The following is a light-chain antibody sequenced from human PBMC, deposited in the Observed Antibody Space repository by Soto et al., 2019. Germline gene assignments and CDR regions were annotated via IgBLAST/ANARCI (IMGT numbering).Light chain of an antibody. CDR1: QGVSSSL. V-gene: IGKV3-20*01. CDR3: QLYGDSLFT. Sequence: EIVLTQSPGTLSVSPGARASLSCRASQGVSSSLLAWYQQKPGQAPRVLIYGVTSRATGIPDRFSGSVSGTDFTLTISRLETEDSAVYYCQLYGDSLFTFGPGTKVDIK. CDR2: GVT. J-gene: IGKJ3*01.